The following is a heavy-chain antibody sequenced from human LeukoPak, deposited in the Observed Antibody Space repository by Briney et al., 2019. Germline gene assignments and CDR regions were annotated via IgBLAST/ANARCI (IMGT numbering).Heavy chain of an antibody. CDR3: AKGLRTLDQ. Sequence: PGGSLGLSCAASGFTFSSYAMTWVRQAPGKGLEWVSSITVSGLTTYYADSVKGRFTISRDNSKSTLFLQMNSLRAEDTAVYYCAKGLRTLDQWGQGTLVTVSS. V-gene: IGHV3-23*01. CDR2: ITVSGLTT. J-gene: IGHJ4*02. CDR1: GFTFSSYA.